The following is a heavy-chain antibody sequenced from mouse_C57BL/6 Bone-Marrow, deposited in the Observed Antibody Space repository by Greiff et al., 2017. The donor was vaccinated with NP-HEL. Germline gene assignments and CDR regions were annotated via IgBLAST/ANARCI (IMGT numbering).Heavy chain of an antibody. V-gene: IGHV1-55*01. Sequence: QVQLQQPGAELVKPGASVKMSCKASGYTFTSYWITWVKQRPGQGLEWIGDIYPGSGSTNYNEKFKSKATLTVDPSSSTAYMQLSSLTSEDSAVYYCARDYGSSYDWYFDVWGTGTTVTVSS. D-gene: IGHD1-1*01. CDR1: GYTFTSYW. CDR3: ARDYGSSYDWYFDV. J-gene: IGHJ1*03. CDR2: IYPGSGST.